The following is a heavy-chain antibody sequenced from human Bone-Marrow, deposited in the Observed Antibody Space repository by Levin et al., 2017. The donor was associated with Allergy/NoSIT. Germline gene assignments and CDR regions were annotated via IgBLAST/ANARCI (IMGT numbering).Heavy chain of an antibody. Sequence: SQTLSLTCTVIGGSITSDYWSWIRQPPGKGLEWIGYIYYIGNTKYNPSLKSRVTISLGTSKNHFSLKLTNVTAADTAMYYCARRSEGNYFSWLDPWGQGTLVTVSS. CDR1: GGSITSDY. CDR2: IYYIGNT. V-gene: IGHV4-59*08. J-gene: IGHJ5*02. D-gene: IGHD1-7*01. CDR3: ARRSEGNYFSWLDP.